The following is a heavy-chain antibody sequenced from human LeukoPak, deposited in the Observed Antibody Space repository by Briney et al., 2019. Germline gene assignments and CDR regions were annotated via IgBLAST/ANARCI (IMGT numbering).Heavy chain of an antibody. V-gene: IGHV4-59*12. CDR3: ARDPHFHNYFGANTGLRDF. D-gene: IGHD3-10*01. J-gene: IGHJ4*02. Sequence: SETLSLTCTVSGASISSSFWSWIRQPPGKGLEWIGYISYSGSTNYNPSLKSRVTISVDMSKNQFSLKLSSVTAADTAVYYCARDPHFHNYFGANTGLRDFWGQGTLVTVSS. CDR1: GASISSSF. CDR2: ISYSGST.